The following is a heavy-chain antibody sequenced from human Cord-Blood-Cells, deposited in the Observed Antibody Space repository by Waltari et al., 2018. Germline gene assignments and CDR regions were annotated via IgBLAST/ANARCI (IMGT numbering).Heavy chain of an antibody. V-gene: IGHV3-21*01. CDR3: ARSLSGSYFLDY. J-gene: IGHJ4*02. Sequence: EVQLVESGGGLVKPGGSLRLSCAASGFTFRSYGMNWVRQAPGKGLEWVSSISSSSSYIYYADSVKGRFTISRDNAKNSLYLQMNSLRAEDTAVYYCARSLSGSYFLDYWGQGTLVTVSS. CDR2: ISSSSSYI. D-gene: IGHD1-26*01. CDR1: GFTFRSYG.